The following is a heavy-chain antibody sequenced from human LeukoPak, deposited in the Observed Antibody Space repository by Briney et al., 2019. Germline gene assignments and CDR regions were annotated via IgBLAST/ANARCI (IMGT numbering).Heavy chain of an antibody. CDR2: IKQDGSEK. CDR1: GFTFSSYW. V-gene: IGHV3-7*01. D-gene: IGHD2-15*01. Sequence: GGSLRLSCAASGFTFSSYWMSWVRQAPGKGLEWVANIKQDGSEKNYVASVKGRFTISRDNAKNSLYLQINSLRAEDTAVYYCARYCSGSCPEYYFDYWGQGTLVTVSS. J-gene: IGHJ4*02. CDR3: ARYCSGSCPEYYFDY.